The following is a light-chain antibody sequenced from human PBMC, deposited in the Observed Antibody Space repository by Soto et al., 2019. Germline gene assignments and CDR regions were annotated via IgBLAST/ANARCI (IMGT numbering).Light chain of an antibody. CDR2: EDT. CDR3: CSYAGSSTMT. Sequence: QSALTQPASVSGSPGQSITISCTGASSDVGLYDFVSWYQQHPGKAPKLLIFEDTKRPSGVSHRFSGSKSGNTASLTIAGLQPEDAADYYCCSYAGSSTMTFGGGTQLTVL. V-gene: IGLV2-23*01. J-gene: IGLJ7*01. CDR1: SSDVGLYDF.